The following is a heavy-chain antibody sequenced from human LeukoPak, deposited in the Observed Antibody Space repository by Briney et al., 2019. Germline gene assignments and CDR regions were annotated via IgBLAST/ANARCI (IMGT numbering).Heavy chain of an antibody. Sequence: PGGSLRLSCAHSGFTFSIYAMRWVRQAPGKGLEWVSAISGSGGSTYYADSVKGRFTISRDNSKNTLYLQMNSLRAEDTAVYYCAKDYDGSGKDYWGQGTLVTVSS. CDR2: ISGSGGST. D-gene: IGHD3-10*01. V-gene: IGHV3-23*01. CDR1: GFTFSIYA. CDR3: AKDYDGSGKDY. J-gene: IGHJ4*02.